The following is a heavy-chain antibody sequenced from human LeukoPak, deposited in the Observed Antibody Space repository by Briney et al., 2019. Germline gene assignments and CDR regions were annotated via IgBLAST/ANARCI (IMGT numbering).Heavy chain of an antibody. Sequence: PSETLSLTCTVSGGSISSYYWSWIRQPAGKGLEWIGRIYTSGSTNYNPSLKSRVTISADTSKNQFSLKLSSVTAADTAVYYCARDLSYIDAFDIWGQGTMVTVSS. D-gene: IGHD1-1*01. CDR3: ARDLSYIDAFDI. J-gene: IGHJ3*02. CDR1: GGSISSYY. CDR2: IYTSGST. V-gene: IGHV4-4*07.